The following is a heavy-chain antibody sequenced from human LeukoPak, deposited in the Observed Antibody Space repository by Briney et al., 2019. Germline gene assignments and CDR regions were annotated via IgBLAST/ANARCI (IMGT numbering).Heavy chain of an antibody. CDR1: GFTFSSYE. Sequence: PGGSLRLSCAASGFTFSSYEMNWVRQVPGKGLEWVSYISGSGSTIYYADSVKGRFTISRDNAKNSLYLQMNSLRAEDAAVYYYARDYYDNSGRFDYWGQGTLVTVSS. V-gene: IGHV3-48*03. J-gene: IGHJ4*02. CDR3: ARDYYDNSGRFDY. D-gene: IGHD3-22*01. CDR2: ISGSGSTI.